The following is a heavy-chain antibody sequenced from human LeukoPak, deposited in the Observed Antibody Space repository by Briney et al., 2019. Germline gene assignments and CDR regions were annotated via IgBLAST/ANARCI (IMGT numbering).Heavy chain of an antibody. Sequence: KPGRSLRLSCAASGFTFSSYTMIWVRQAPGKGLEWVSSISGSSTNIYCADSLKGRFTISRDNAANSVFLQMNALTAEDTAVYYCARDRWEDWLPYYWGQGTLVTVSS. CDR3: ARDRWEDWLPYY. D-gene: IGHD3/OR15-3a*01. CDR2: ISGSSTNI. V-gene: IGHV3-21*01. CDR1: GFTFSSYT. J-gene: IGHJ4*02.